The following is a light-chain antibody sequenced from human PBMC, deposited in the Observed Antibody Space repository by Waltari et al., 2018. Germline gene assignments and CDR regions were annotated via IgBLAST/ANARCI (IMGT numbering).Light chain of an antibody. CDR3: QQSYNTPYT. CDR2: AAS. CDR1: QGIGNY. V-gene: IGKV1-39*01. J-gene: IGKJ2*01. Sequence: DIQMTQSPSSLSASVGDRVTMTCRASQGIGNYLNWYQQEPGKAPNLLIYAASTLQGGVPSRFSGSGSGTDFTLTISSLQPEDFATYYCQQSYNTPYTFGQGTKLEIK.